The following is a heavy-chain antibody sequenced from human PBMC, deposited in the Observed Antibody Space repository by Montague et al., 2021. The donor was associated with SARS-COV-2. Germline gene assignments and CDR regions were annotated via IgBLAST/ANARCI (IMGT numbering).Heavy chain of an antibody. Sequence: SETLSLTCAVSGGSITGFSCSWVWLPAGQGLERIGRVTTSCTTNYCPSPTIRVTMSVDTSKSQFSLTLNSVTAADTAMYYCASTPTRPLSLDSWGQGTLVTVSS. CDR1: GGSITGFS. CDR3: ASTPTRPLSLDS. CDR2: VTTSCTT. D-gene: IGHD6-6*01. J-gene: IGHJ4*02. V-gene: IGHV4-4*07.